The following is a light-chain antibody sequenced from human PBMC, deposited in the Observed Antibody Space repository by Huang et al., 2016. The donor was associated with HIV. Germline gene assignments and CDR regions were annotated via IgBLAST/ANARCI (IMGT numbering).Light chain of an antibody. J-gene: IGKJ5*01. CDR2: AAS. Sequence: DIQMTQSPSSLSASVGDRVTITCRASQDINNYLAWYQQKPGQVPKVLISAASTLQGGVPSRFSGRGSGTDFTLTISGLQPDDFATYYCQNYKSVPLTFGQGTRLDI. CDR3: QNYKSVPLT. CDR1: QDINNY. V-gene: IGKV1-27*01.